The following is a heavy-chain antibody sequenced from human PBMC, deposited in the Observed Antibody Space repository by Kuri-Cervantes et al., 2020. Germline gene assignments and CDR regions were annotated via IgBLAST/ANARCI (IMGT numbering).Heavy chain of an antibody. J-gene: IGHJ4*02. CDR2: TRNRANSYTT. D-gene: IGHD3-16*01. V-gene: IGHV3-72*01. CDR3: TRGNIWGSSVD. CDR1: GFIVTSNY. Sequence: GGSLRLSCAASGFIVTSNYMSWVRQAPGKGLEWVGRTRNRANSYTTEYAASVKDRFTISRDASKTSVYLQMNSLKTEDTAVYYCTRGNIWGSSVDWGQGTLVTVSS.